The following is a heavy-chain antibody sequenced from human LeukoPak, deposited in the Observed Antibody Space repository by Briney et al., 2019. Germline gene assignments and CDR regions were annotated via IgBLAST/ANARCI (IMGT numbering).Heavy chain of an antibody. CDR3: ARSPGYSYGRPRGRFENYMDV. D-gene: IGHD5-18*01. J-gene: IGHJ6*03. CDR2: INPNSGGT. CDR1: GYTFSDYY. Sequence: GASVKVSCKTSGYTFSDYYIHWVRQAPGQGLQWMGWINPNSGGTNYAQKFQGRVTMTRDTSISTAYMELSRLRSDDTAVYYCARSPGYSYGRPRGRFENYMDVWGKGTTVTVSS. V-gene: IGHV1-2*02.